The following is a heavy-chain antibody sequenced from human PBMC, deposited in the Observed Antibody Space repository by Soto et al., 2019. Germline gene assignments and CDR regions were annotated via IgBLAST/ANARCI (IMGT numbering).Heavy chain of an antibody. CDR1: GYTFTGYG. CDR2: INPNSGGT. V-gene: IGHV1-2*04. Sequence: GASVKVCCKASGYTFTGYGMHWVRQAPGQGLEWMGWINPNSGGTNYAQKFQGWVTMTRDTAISTAYMELSRLRSDDTAVYYCARGNSSNPYYYYGMDVWGQGTTVTVSS. D-gene: IGHD6-6*01. J-gene: IGHJ6*02. CDR3: ARGNSSNPYYYYGMDV.